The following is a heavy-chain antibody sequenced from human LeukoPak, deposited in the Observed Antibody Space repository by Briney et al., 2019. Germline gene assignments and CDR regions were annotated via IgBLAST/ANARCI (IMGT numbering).Heavy chain of an antibody. Sequence: ASVKVSCKASGYTFTGYYMHWVRQAPGQGLEWMGWINPNSGGTNYAQKFQGRVTMTRDTSNGTAYMELSRLRSDDTAVYYCARVMAAMGYAFDIWGQGTMVTVSS. J-gene: IGHJ3*02. CDR3: ARVMAAMGYAFDI. CDR1: GYTFTGYY. CDR2: INPNSGGT. D-gene: IGHD5-18*01. V-gene: IGHV1-2*02.